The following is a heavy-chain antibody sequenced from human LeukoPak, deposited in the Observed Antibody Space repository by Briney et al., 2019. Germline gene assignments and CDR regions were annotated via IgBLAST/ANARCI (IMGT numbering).Heavy chain of an antibody. V-gene: IGHV3-30*02. CDR3: ARDCGGDCPDAFDI. CDR1: GFTFSSYG. J-gene: IGHJ3*02. CDR2: IRYDGSNK. Sequence: GGSLRLSCAASGFTFSSYGMHWVRQAPGKGLEWVAFIRYDGSNKYYADSVKGRFTISRDNSKNTLYLQMNSLRAEDTAVYYCARDCGGDCPDAFDIWGQGTMVTVSS. D-gene: IGHD2-21*02.